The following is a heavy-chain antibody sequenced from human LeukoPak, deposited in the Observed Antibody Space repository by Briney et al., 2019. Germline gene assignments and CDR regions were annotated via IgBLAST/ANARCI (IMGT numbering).Heavy chain of an antibody. D-gene: IGHD2-2*01. CDR2: ISYDGSNK. V-gene: IGHV3-30-3*01. CDR3: ARPYCSSTSCQGDFDY. Sequence: PGGSLRLSCAASGFTFSSYAMHWVRQAPGKGLEWVAVISYDGSNKYYADSVKGRFTISRDNSKNTLYLQMNSLRAEDTAVYYCARPYCSSTSCQGDFDYWGQGTLVTVSS. CDR1: GFTFSSYA. J-gene: IGHJ4*02.